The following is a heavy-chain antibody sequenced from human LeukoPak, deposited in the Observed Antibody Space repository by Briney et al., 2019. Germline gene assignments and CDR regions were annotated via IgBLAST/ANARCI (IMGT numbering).Heavy chain of an antibody. CDR1: GGSFSGYY. V-gene: IGHV4-34*01. CDR2: INHSGST. CDR3: ARAGSWYVRYGMDV. D-gene: IGHD6-13*01. J-gene: IGHJ6*04. Sequence: SETLSLTCAVYGGSFSGYYWGWIRQPPGKGLEWIGEINHSGSTNYNPSLKSRVTISVDTSKNQFSLKLSSVTAADTAVYYCARAGSWYVRYGMDVWGKGTTVTVSS.